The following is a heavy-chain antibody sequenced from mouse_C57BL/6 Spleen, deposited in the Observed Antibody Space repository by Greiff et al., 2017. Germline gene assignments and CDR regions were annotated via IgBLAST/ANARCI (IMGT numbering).Heavy chain of an antibody. J-gene: IGHJ2*01. V-gene: IGHV5-4*01. CDR1: GFTFSSYA. CDR3: ARDLTGVFDY. CDR2: ISDGGSYT. Sequence: EVQLVESGGGLVKPGGSLKLSCAASGFTFSSYAMSWVRQTPEKRLEWVATISDGGSYTYYPDNVKGRFTISRDNAKNNLYLQMSHLKSEDTAMYYCARDLTGVFDYWGQGTTLTVSS. D-gene: IGHD4-1*01.